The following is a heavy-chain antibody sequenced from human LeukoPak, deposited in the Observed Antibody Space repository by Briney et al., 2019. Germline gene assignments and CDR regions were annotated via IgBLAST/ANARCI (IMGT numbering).Heavy chain of an antibody. D-gene: IGHD6-19*01. CDR2: IRTDGLET. CDR1: GFTFSNYW. CDR3: AKDRGSSGWYARLGY. V-gene: IGHV3-74*01. Sequence: GGSLRLSCTASGFTFSNYWMHWVRQAPGKGLVWVSRIRTDGLETSYADSVKGRFTVSRDNSKNTLYLQMNSLRAEDTAVYYCAKDRGSSGWYARLGYWGQGTLVTVSS. J-gene: IGHJ4*02.